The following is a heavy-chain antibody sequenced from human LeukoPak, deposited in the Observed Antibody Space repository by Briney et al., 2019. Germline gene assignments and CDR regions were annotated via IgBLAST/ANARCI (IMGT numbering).Heavy chain of an antibody. D-gene: IGHD6-19*01. CDR3: ARARIAVAGTRMDV. Sequence: ASVKVSCKASGYTFTSYDINWVRQATGQGLEWMGWMNPNSGNTGYAQKFQGRVTMTRNTSISTAYMELSSLRSEDTAVYYCARARIAVAGTRMDVWGHGTTVTVSS. CDR2: MNPNSGNT. J-gene: IGHJ6*02. CDR1: GYTFTSYD. V-gene: IGHV1-8*01.